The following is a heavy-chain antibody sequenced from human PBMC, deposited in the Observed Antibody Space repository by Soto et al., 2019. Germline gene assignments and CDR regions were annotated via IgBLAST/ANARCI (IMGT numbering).Heavy chain of an antibody. CDR1: GFTVSSNY. CDR2: IYSGGST. V-gene: IGHV3-53*01. CDR3: ARLRYSSSPDFDF. Sequence: GGSLRLSCAASGFTVSSNYMSWVRQAPGKGLEWVSDIYSGGSTYYADSVKGRFTISRDNSKNTLYLQINSLRAEDTAVYYCARLRYSSSPDFDFWGQGTLVTVSS. D-gene: IGHD6-19*01. J-gene: IGHJ4*02.